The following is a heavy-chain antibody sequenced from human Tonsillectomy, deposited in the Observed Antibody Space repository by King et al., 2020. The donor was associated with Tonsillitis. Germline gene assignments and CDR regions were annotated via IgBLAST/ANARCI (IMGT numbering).Heavy chain of an antibody. D-gene: IGHD2-21*01. CDR3: ARDCCGETSCHPYDY. CDR1: GYTFTDYY. Sequence: QLVQSGAEVKKPGASVKVSCQASGYTFTDYYIHWVRQAPGQGLEWMGWIKSDTGGTKYGQKFQGRVTMTRDTSISTVYMELTSLRSDDTAVYYCARDCCGETSCHPYDYWGQGTQVTVSS. J-gene: IGHJ4*02. CDR2: IKSDTGGT. V-gene: IGHV1-2*02.